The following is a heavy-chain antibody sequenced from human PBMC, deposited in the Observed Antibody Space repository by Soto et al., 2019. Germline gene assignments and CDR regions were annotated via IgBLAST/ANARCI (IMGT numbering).Heavy chain of an antibody. Sequence: GSLRLSCAASGFTFSSYAMHWVRQAPGKGLEWVAVISYDGSNKYYADSVKGRFTISRDNSKNTLYLQMNSLRAEDTAVYYCARDRSPGIAVAGTLDYWGQGTLVTVSS. CDR2: ISYDGSNK. CDR1: GFTFSSYA. CDR3: ARDRSPGIAVAGTLDY. J-gene: IGHJ4*02. V-gene: IGHV3-30-3*01. D-gene: IGHD6-19*01.